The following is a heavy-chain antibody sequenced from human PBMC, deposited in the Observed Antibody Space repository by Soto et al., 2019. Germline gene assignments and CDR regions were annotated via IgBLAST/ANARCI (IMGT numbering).Heavy chain of an antibody. CDR3: ARDRSFGYGAFDI. CDR1: GGSMNSYF. Sequence: SETLSLTCTVSGGSMNSYFWSWIRQPPGKELEWIGYIYDIRSTTYNPSLKSRVTISVDTSKNQFSLKLNSVTAADTAVYYCARDRSFGYGAFDIWGQGTMVTVSS. V-gene: IGHV4-59*01. J-gene: IGHJ3*02. CDR2: IYDIRST. D-gene: IGHD5-18*01.